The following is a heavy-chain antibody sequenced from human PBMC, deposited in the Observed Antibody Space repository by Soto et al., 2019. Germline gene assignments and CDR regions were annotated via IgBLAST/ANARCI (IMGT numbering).Heavy chain of an antibody. Sequence: QVQLVQSGAEEKKPGASVKVSCKASGYTFTSYAMHWVRQAPGQRLEWMGWINAGNGNTKYSQKFQGRVTITRDTSASTAYMELSSLRSEDTAVYYCARVGTFGGVIVSQQYYYGMDVWGQGTTVTVSS. V-gene: IGHV1-3*05. CDR3: ARVGTFGGVIVSQQYYYGMDV. CDR2: INAGNGNT. J-gene: IGHJ6*02. D-gene: IGHD3-16*02. CDR1: GYTFTSYA.